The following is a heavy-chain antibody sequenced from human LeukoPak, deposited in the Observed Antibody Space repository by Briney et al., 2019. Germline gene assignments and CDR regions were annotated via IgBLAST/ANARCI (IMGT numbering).Heavy chain of an antibody. V-gene: IGHV3-23*01. Sequence: LPGGSLRLSCAASGFTFSSYAMSWVRQAPGKGLEWVSAVSGSGSHTYYADSVKGRFTISRDNSKNTLSLQMNSLRAEDTALYYCAKGPGGARFDYWGQGTLVTVSS. D-gene: IGHD3-16*01. CDR1: GFTFSSYA. CDR3: AKGPGGARFDY. J-gene: IGHJ4*02. CDR2: VSGSGSHT.